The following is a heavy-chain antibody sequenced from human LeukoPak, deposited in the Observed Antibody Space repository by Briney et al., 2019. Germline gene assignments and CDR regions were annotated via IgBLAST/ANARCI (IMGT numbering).Heavy chain of an antibody. Sequence: ASVKVSCKASGYTFIGYYVHWVRQAPGQGLEWMGWINPNSGHTYYAQNFQGRVTMTRDTSTTTAYMELSRLKSDDTAVYYCARALWFGGSYYYYYMDVWGKGTSVTVSS. D-gene: IGHD3-10*01. CDR3: ARALWFGGSYYYYYMDV. V-gene: IGHV1-2*02. CDR2: INPNSGHT. J-gene: IGHJ6*03. CDR1: GYTFIGYY.